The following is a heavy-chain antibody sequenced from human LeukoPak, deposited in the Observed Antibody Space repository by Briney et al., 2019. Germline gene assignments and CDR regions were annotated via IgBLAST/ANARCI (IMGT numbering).Heavy chain of an antibody. D-gene: IGHD2-15*01. Sequence: PGGSLRLSCAASGFTFSDYYMSWIRQAPGKGLEWVPYISSSGSTIYYAGSVKGRFTISRDNAKNSLYLQMNSLRAEDTAVYYCARGVTSGGSCYMNYWGQGTLVTVSS. CDR2: ISSSGSTI. V-gene: IGHV3-11*01. CDR1: GFTFSDYY. CDR3: ARGVTSGGSCYMNY. J-gene: IGHJ4*02.